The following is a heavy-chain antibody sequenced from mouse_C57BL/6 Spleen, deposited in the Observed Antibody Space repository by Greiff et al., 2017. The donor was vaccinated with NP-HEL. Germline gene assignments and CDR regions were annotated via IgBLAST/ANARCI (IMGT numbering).Heavy chain of an antibody. CDR2: INPSNGGT. V-gene: IGHV1-53*01. J-gene: IGHJ3*01. CDR1: GYTFTSYW. D-gene: IGHD2-2*01. CDR3: ARPIYYGYDFWFAY. Sequence: QVQLQQPGTELVKPGASVKLSCKASGYTFTSYWMHWVKQRPGQGLEWIGNINPSNGGTNYNEKFKSKATLTVDKSSSTAYMQLSSLTSEDSAVYYWARPIYYGYDFWFAYWGQGTLVTVSA.